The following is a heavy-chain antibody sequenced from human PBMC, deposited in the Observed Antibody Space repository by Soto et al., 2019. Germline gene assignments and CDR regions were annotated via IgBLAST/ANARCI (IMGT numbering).Heavy chain of an antibody. CDR3: ARIYCTTTTCDSWFDP. J-gene: IGHJ5*02. Sequence: LVVSLKISCTGFGYTFTTFWISWVRQMPGKGLEWMGRIDPGDTYATYSPAFQGHVTISADKATSTAYLQWSSLKASDTAMYYCARIYCTTTTCDSWFDPWGQGTLVTVSS. D-gene: IGHD2-2*01. CDR2: IDPGDTYA. CDR1: GYTFTTFW. V-gene: IGHV5-10-1*01.